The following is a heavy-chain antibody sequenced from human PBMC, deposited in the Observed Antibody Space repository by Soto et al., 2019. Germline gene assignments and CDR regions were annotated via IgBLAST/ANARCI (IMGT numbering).Heavy chain of an antibody. D-gene: IGHD3-22*01. V-gene: IGHV3-21*06. CDR3: AREGVHNYNEYYFDY. J-gene: IGHJ4*02. CDR2: ISGIRDYI. Sequence: EVQLVESGGGLVNPGGSLRLCCAASGFTFSYYALHWVRRAPGKGLEWVSSISGIRDYIRYADSVKGRFTISRDNAKTSLYLQMNSLTAEDTAVYYCAREGVHNYNEYYFDYWGQGTLVTVSS. CDR1: GFTFSYYA.